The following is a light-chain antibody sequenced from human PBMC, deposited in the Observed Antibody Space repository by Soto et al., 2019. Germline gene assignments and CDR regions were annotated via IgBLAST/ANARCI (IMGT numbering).Light chain of an antibody. J-gene: IGKJ1*01. V-gene: IGKV1-17*01. CDR3: LQNNAYPWT. CDR1: QDIRND. Sequence: DIQMTQSPSSLSASVGDKVTITCRPSQDIRNDLGWFQVKPGKAPKSLIYAASRLQSGVPSRFSGSGSGTEFTLTISSLQHEDFAAYFCLQNNAYPWTFGQGTKVDIK. CDR2: AAS.